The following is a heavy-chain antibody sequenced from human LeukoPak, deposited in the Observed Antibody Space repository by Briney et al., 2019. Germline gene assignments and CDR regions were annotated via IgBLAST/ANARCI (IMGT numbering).Heavy chain of an antibody. CDR3: AKEDSGSYWVDY. V-gene: IGHV3-48*03. CDR2: ISSSGSII. Sequence: GGSLRLSCAASGFTFSRYELNWVRQAPGKGLEWVSYISSSGSIIYYADSVKGRFTISRDNAKNSLYLQMNSLRAEDTAVYYCAKEDSGSYWVDYWGQGTLVTVSS. J-gene: IGHJ4*02. CDR1: GFTFSRYE. D-gene: IGHD1-26*01.